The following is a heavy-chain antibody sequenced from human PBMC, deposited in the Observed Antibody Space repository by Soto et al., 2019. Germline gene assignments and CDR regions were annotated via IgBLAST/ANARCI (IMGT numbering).Heavy chain of an antibody. D-gene: IGHD4-17*01. V-gene: IGHV2-5*01. CDR2: IYWNDDK. Sequence: SGPTLVKPTQTLTLTCTFSGFSLSTSGVGVGWIRQPPGKALEWLTLIYWNDDKRYSPSLKSRLTITKDTSKNQVVLTMTNMDPVDTATYYCARPFDYGDYVEVDYWGQGTLVTVSS. J-gene: IGHJ4*02. CDR1: GFSLSTSGVG. CDR3: ARPFDYGDYVEVDY.